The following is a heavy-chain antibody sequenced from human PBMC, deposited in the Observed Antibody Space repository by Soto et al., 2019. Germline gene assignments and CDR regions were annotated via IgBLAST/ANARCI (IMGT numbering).Heavy chain of an antibody. CDR3: ARDQGSSIAAQDY. J-gene: IGHJ4*02. V-gene: IGHV3-21*01. CDR2: ISSSSSYI. D-gene: IGHD6-6*01. Sequence: GGSLRLSCAASGFTFSSYSMNWVRQAPGKGLEWVSSISSSSSYIYYADSVKGRFTISRDNAKNSLYLQMNSLRAEDTAVYYCARDQGSSIAAQDYWGQGTLVTVSS. CDR1: GFTFSSYS.